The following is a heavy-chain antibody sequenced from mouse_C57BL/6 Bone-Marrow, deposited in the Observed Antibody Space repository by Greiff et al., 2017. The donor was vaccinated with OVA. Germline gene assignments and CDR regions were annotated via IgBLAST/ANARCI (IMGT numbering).Heavy chain of an antibody. Sequence: VQLQQSGPELVKPGASVKLSCKASGYTFTSYDINWVKQRPGQGLEWIGWIYPRDGSTKYNEKFKGKATLTVDTSSSTAYMELHSLTSEDSAVYFCARRDYYYGSSFAYWGQGTLVTGSA. J-gene: IGHJ3*01. CDR1: GYTFTSYD. CDR2: IYPRDGST. D-gene: IGHD1-1*01. V-gene: IGHV1-85*01. CDR3: ARRDYYYGSSFAY.